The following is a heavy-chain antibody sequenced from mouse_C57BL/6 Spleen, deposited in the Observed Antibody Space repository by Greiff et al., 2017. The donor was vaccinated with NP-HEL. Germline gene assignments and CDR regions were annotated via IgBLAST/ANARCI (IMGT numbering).Heavy chain of an antibody. Sequence: VQLQQSGPELVKPGASVKISCKASGYAFSSSWMNWVKQRPGKGLEWIGRIYPGDGDNNYNGKFKGKATLTADKSSSTAYMQLSRLTSEDSAVSCCASGSSYDYGMDDWGQGTSVTVSS. CDR2: IYPGDGDN. CDR1: GYAFSSSW. D-gene: IGHD1-1*01. J-gene: IGHJ4*01. CDR3: ASGSSYDYGMDD. V-gene: IGHV1-82*01.